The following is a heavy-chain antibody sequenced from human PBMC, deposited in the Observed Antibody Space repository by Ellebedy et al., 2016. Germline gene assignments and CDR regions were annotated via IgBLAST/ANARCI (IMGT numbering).Heavy chain of an antibody. Sequence: GESLKISCAASGSTLSRYWMSWFRQAPGKGLEWVANIKQDGSQKEYVDSVKGRFTISRDNSKNTLYLQMNRLRAEDTAVYYCARGNTIPGPEPLDYWGQGTLITVSS. CDR2: IKQDGSQK. CDR1: GSTLSRYW. CDR3: ARGNTIPGPEPLDY. D-gene: IGHD1-14*01. V-gene: IGHV3-7*01. J-gene: IGHJ4*02.